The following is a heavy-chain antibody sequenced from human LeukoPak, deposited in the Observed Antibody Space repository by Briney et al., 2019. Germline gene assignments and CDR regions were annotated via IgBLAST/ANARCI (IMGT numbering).Heavy chain of an antibody. D-gene: IGHD6-13*01. Sequence: SETLSLTCAVYSGSLSDYFWSWIRQSPGKGLEWIGEINHSGSTKYNPSLKSRVTISVNTSKNQFSLRLSSVTAADTAVYYCAREGTTDSSTWYMCWFDPWGQGTLVTVSS. CDR3: AREGTTDSSTWYMCWFDP. CDR1: SGSLSDYF. V-gene: IGHV4-34*01. J-gene: IGHJ5*02. CDR2: INHSGST.